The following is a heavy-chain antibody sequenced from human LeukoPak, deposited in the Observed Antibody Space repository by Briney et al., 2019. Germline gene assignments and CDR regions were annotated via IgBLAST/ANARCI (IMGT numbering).Heavy chain of an antibody. CDR1: GGSISSYY. D-gene: IGHD3-22*01. CDR3: ARGSPRDYYDGSGTFDY. J-gene: IGHJ4*02. CDR2: IYTSGST. Sequence: PSETLSLTCTVSGGSISSYYWSLIRQPAGKGLEWIGRIYTSGSTYYNPSLKSRVTISVDRSKNQFSLKLSSVTAADTAVYYCARGSPRDYYDGSGTFDYWGQGTLVTVSS. V-gene: IGHV4-4*07.